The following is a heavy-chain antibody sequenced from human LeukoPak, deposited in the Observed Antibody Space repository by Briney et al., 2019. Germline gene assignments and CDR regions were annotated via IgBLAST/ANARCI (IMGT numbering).Heavy chain of an antibody. CDR3: ARASKVPYYYMDV. J-gene: IGHJ6*03. CDR1: GGSFSGYY. CDR2: INHSGST. V-gene: IGHV4-34*01. Sequence: SETLSLTCAVYGGSFSGYYWSWIRQPPGKGLEWIGEINHSGSTNYNLSLKSRVTISVDTSKNQFSLKLSSVTAADTAVYYCARASKVPYYYMDVWGKGTTVTVSS.